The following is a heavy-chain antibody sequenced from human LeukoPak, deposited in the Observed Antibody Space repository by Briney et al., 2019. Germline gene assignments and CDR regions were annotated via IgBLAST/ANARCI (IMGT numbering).Heavy chain of an antibody. V-gene: IGHV3-21*01. CDR1: GFTFSSYS. Sequence: GGSLRLSCAASGFTFSSYSMNWVRQAPVKGLEWVSSISSSSSYIYYADSVKGRFTISRDNAKNSLYLQMNSLRAEDTAVYYCARDPTTVAGNFDYWGQGTLVTVSS. CDR3: ARDPTTVAGNFDY. CDR2: ISSSSSYI. D-gene: IGHD6-19*01. J-gene: IGHJ4*02.